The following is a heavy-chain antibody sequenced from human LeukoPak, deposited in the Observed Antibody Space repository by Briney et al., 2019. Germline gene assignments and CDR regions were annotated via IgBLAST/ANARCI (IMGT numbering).Heavy chain of an antibody. J-gene: IGHJ4*01. Sequence: GGSLRLSCAASGFTFSDYYMSWIRQAPGKGLEWVSYISSSGSTIFYADSVKGRFTISRDNAKNSLNLQMNSLRAEDTAVYYCARVPESEPKAPGATLWFGELFIWGQGTLVTVSS. CDR2: ISSSGSTI. CDR3: ARVPESEPKAPGATLWFGELFI. D-gene: IGHD3-10*01. CDR1: GFTFSDYY. V-gene: IGHV3-11*01.